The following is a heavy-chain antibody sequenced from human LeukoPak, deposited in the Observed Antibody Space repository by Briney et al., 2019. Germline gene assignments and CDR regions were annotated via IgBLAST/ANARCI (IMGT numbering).Heavy chain of an antibody. CDR1: GFTFSDVC. CDR3: TTHSGDWVVDF. CDR2: IISISGGGTS. V-gene: IGHV3-15*01. D-gene: IGHD6-25*01. Sequence: SGGSLRLSCTASGFTFSDVCMSWVRQVPGKGLEWVGRIISISGGGTSDYPAAVKGRFTISRDDSKNTLYLQMNSLKTEDTAVYYCTTHSGDWVVDFRGQGSLVTVSS. J-gene: IGHJ4*02.